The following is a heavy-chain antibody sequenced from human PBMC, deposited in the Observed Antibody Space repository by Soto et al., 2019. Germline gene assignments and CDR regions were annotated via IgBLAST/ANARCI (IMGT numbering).Heavy chain of an antibody. CDR1: AFCHNHHW. V-gene: IGHV3-74*01. CDR3: VGVRRDGYNY. D-gene: IGHD5-12*01. J-gene: IGHJ1*01. Sequence: GLTLRLPLSASAFCHNHHWMCWFRQPPGKGRVWVSYINSDGSIRTYADSVKGRFTISRDNAKNTLNLQMNSLGAEDTAFYYCVGVRRDGYNYWGQGTLVTVSS. CDR2: INSDGSIR.